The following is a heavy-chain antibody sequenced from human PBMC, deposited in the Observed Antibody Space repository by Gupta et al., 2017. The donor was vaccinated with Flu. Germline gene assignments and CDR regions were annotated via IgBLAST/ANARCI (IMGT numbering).Heavy chain of an antibody. J-gene: IGHJ3*02. Sequence: QITLKESGPTLVKPTQTLTLTCTFSGFSLSTSGVGVGWIRQPPGKALEWLALIYWDDDKRYSPSLESRLTITKDTSKNQVVLTMTNMDPVDTATYYCAHRLGMGVGAPPDDAFDIWGQGTMVTVSS. CDR2: IYWDDDK. D-gene: IGHD1-26*01. V-gene: IGHV2-5*02. CDR3: AHRLGMGVGAPPDDAFDI. CDR1: GFSLSTSGVG.